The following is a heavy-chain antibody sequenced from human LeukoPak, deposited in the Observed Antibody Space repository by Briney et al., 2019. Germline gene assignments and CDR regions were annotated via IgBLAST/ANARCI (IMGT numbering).Heavy chain of an antibody. CDR1: GFTFSSYS. Sequence: PGGSLRLSCAASGFTFSSYSMNWVRQAPGKGLEWVSYISSSSSTIYYADSVKGRFTISRDNAKNSLYLQMNSLRDEDTAVYYCARGKMVRGPDGAFDIWGQGTMVTVSS. CDR3: ARGKMVRGPDGAFDI. V-gene: IGHV3-48*02. CDR2: ISSSSSTI. J-gene: IGHJ3*02. D-gene: IGHD3-10*01.